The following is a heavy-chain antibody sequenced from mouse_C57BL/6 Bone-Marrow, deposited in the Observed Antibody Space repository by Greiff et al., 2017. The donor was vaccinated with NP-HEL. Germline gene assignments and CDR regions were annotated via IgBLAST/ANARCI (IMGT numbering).Heavy chain of an antibody. V-gene: IGHV5-17*01. Sequence: EVQVVESGGGLVKPGGSLKLSCAASGFTFSDYGMHWVRQAPEKGLEWVAYISSGSSTIYYADTVKGRFTISRDNAKNTQFLQMTSLRSEDTAMYYCARRGYYGSSLYFDVWGTGTTVTVSS. CDR3: ARRGYYGSSLYFDV. CDR2: ISSGSSTI. J-gene: IGHJ1*03. CDR1: GFTFSDYG. D-gene: IGHD1-1*01.